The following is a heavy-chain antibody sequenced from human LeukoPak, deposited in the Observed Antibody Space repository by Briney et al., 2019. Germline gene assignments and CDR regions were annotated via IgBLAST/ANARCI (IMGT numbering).Heavy chain of an antibody. J-gene: IGHJ4*02. CDR3: AGRDYGDYYFVY. D-gene: IGHD4-17*01. CDR1: GFTFSSYG. CDR2: IRYDGSNK. V-gene: IGHV3-30*02. Sequence: GGSLRLSCAASGFTFSSYGMHWVRQAPGKGLEWVAFIRYDGSNKYYADSVKGRFTISRDNSKNTLYLQMNSLRAGDTAVYYCAGRDYGDYYFVYWGQGTLVTVSS.